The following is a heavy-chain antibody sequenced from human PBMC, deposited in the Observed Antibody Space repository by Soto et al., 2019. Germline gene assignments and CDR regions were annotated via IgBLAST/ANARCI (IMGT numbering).Heavy chain of an antibody. CDR3: ARVRNEGDQLLFVFGPDAFDI. CDR1: GYTFTSYG. D-gene: IGHD2-2*01. V-gene: IGHV1-18*01. Sequence: QVQLVQSGAEVKKPGASVKVSCKASGYTFTSYGISWVRQAPGQGLEWMGWISAYNGNTNYAQKLQGRVTMTTDTSTSTAYMELRSLRSDDTAVYYCARVRNEGDQLLFVFGPDAFDIWGQGTMVTVSS. CDR2: ISAYNGNT. J-gene: IGHJ3*02.